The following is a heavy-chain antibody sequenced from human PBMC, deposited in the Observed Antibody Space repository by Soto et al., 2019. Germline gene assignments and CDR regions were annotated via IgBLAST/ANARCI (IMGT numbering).Heavy chain of an antibody. J-gene: IGHJ1*01. D-gene: IGHD2-8*01. CDR2: IHYRGST. CDR3: SRHAPPGVSSPVSF. Sequence: PSETLSLSCPVSGDSISSSLHYWAWIRQSPGKGLEWIGRIHYRGSTYYNTSLTSRATISLDTSKNHVSLQLTSVTAADTARYFCSRHAPPGVSSPVSFWGQGTPVTVSS. V-gene: IGHV4-39*01. CDR1: GDSISSSLHY.